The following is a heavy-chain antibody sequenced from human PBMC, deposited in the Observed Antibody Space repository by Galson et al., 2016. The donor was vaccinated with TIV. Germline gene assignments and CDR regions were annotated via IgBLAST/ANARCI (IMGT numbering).Heavy chain of an antibody. CDR1: GYSFTNYG. Sequence: SVKVSCKASGYSFTNYGIAWVRQAPGQGLEWMGWISTYNGYTDYAQKLQGRVTMTTDSSTSTAYMELRSLRSDDTAMYYCARHPTYYDTNGWGHWGQGTPVIVSS. D-gene: IGHD3-22*01. V-gene: IGHV1-18*01. CDR2: ISTYNGYT. CDR3: ARHPTYYDTNGWGH. J-gene: IGHJ4*02.